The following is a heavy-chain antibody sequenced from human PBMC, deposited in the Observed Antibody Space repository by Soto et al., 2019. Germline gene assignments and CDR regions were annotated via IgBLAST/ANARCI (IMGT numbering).Heavy chain of an antibody. D-gene: IGHD2-2*01. Sequence: QVQLVQSGAEVKKPGSSVKVSCKASGGTFSSYTISWVRQAPGQGLEWMGRIIPILGIANYAQKFQGRVTITADKSTSTAYMELSRLRSEDTAVYYCASTNDDITVVPAATFAFDIWGQETMVTVSS. J-gene: IGHJ3*02. CDR2: IIPILGIA. CDR1: GGTFSSYT. CDR3: ASTNDDITVVPAATFAFDI. V-gene: IGHV1-69*02.